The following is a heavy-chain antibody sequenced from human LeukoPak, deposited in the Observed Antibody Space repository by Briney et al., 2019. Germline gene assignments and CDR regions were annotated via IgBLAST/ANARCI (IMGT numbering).Heavy chain of an antibody. J-gene: IGHJ4*02. CDR1: GFSLSAYN. CDR2: ISSSSATI. Sequence: TGGSLRLSCEGSGFSLSAYNMNWVRLAPGKGLESVSYISSSSATIFYADSVKGRFTISRDNAKNSLYLQMNSLRPEDTAVYYCARVSIGWYSFDYWGQGTLVTVSS. D-gene: IGHD6-19*01. CDR3: ARVSIGWYSFDY. V-gene: IGHV3-48*01.